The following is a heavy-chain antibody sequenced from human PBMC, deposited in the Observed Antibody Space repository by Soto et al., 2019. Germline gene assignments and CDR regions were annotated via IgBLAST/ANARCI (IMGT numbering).Heavy chain of an antibody. CDR3: ATVWFGESSWFDP. J-gene: IGHJ5*02. CDR1: GGSITIGGYC. D-gene: IGHD3-10*01. Sequence: SETLSLTSTVSGGSITIGGYCWSWIRQPPGQGLEWIGYICHSGNTYYNPSLKSRVTTSLDRSKNQFSLNLSSVTAADTAVYYCATVWFGESSWFDPWGQGTLVTVS. V-gene: IGHV4-30-2*01. CDR2: ICHSGNT.